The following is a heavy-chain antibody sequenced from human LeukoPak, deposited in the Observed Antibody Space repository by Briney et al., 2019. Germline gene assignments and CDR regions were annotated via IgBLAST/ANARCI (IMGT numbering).Heavy chain of an antibody. CDR2: IYYNGYT. Sequence: PSETLSLTCTVSGGSIGTYYWSWIRQPPRKGLEWIGYIYYNGYTHYNPSPKSRVTITLHTSKNQFSLKLSSVTAADTAVYYCARDRHWTNDWVFDYWGQGTLVTVSS. D-gene: IGHD1/OR15-1a*01. J-gene: IGHJ4*02. CDR1: GGSIGTYY. CDR3: ARDRHWTNDWVFDY. V-gene: IGHV4-59*01.